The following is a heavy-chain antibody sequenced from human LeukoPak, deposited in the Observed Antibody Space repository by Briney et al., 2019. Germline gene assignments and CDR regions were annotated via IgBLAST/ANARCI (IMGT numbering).Heavy chain of an antibody. CDR3: AKDSRRSYYYDSSGYGD. J-gene: IGHJ4*02. Sequence: PGGSLRLSCAASGFTFSSYGIHWVRQAPGKGLEWVAVIWYDGSNKYYADSVKGRFTISRDNSKNTLYLQMNSLRAEDTAVYYCAKDSRRSYYYDSSGYGDWGQGTLVTVSS. V-gene: IGHV3-33*06. CDR1: GFTFSSYG. CDR2: IWYDGSNK. D-gene: IGHD3-22*01.